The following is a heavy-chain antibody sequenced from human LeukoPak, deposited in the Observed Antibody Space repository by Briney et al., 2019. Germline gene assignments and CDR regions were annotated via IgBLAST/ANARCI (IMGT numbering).Heavy chain of an antibody. Sequence: ASVKVSCKVSGYTLTELSMHWVRQAPGKGLEWMGGFDPEDGETIYAQKFQGRVTMTEDTSTDTAYMELSSLRSEDTAVYYCATKYLYSSESSDAFDIWGQGTMVTVSS. D-gene: IGHD6-25*01. CDR2: FDPEDGET. J-gene: IGHJ3*02. V-gene: IGHV1-24*01. CDR1: GYTLTELS. CDR3: ATKYLYSSESSDAFDI.